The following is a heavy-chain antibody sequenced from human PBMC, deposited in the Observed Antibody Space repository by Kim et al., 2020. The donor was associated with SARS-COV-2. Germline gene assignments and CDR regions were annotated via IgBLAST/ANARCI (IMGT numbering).Heavy chain of an antibody. V-gene: IGHV4-39*01. J-gene: IGHJ4*02. D-gene: IGHD6-19*01. CDR3: ARRGAVAGNPVYDY. Sequence: SETLSLTCTVSGGSISSSGHYWTWIRQPPGKGLEWIGRIYYSGTTYDNPSLKSRITISVDTSKSQCSLKLSSVTAADTAVYYCARRGAVAGNPVYDYWGQGTLATVSS. CDR1: GGSISSSGHY. CDR2: IYYSGTT.